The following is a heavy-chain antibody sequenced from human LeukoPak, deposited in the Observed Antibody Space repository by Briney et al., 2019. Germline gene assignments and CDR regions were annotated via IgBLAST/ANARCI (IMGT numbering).Heavy chain of an antibody. Sequence: GGSLRLSCAASGYIFSNYVMGWVRQAPGKGLELVSSISDIGIGTYYADSVKGRFTIFRDNSKNILYLQMNSLRAEDTAIYYCAKRGGGTMFAFDIWGQGTMVTVSS. D-gene: IGHD3-10*02. J-gene: IGHJ3*02. CDR3: AKRGGGTMFAFDI. V-gene: IGHV3-23*01. CDR2: ISDIGIGT. CDR1: GYIFSNYV.